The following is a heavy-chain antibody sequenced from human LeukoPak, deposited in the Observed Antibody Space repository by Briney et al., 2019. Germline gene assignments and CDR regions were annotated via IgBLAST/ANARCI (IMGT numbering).Heavy chain of an antibody. CDR1: GGSISSGDYY. CDR3: ARLFSGYYYG. CDR2: IYYSGST. D-gene: IGHD3-22*01. V-gene: IGHV4-30-4*01. Sequence: SQTLSLTCTVSGGSISSGDYYWSWICQTPGRGLEWIGYIYYSGSTYYNPSLKSRVTISVDTSKNQFSLKLSSVTAADTAVYYCARLFSGYYYGWGQGTLVTVSS. J-gene: IGHJ4*02.